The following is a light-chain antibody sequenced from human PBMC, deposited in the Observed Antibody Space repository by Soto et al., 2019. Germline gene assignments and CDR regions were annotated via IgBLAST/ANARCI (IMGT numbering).Light chain of an antibody. V-gene: IGLV1-40*01. Sequence: QSVLTQPPSVSGAPGQRVTISCTGSSSNIGAGYDVHWYRQVPGTAPKLLIYANNSRPSGVPDRFSGPKSGTSASLAITGLQAEDEATYYCQSYDSSLRSYVFGTGTKVTVL. J-gene: IGLJ1*01. CDR2: ANN. CDR1: SSNIGAGYD. CDR3: QSYDSSLRSYV.